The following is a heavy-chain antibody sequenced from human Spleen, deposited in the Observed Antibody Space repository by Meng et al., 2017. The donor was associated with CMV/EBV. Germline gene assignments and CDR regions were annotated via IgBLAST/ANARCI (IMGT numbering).Heavy chain of an antibody. J-gene: IGHJ5*02. CDR3: ASCSSTSCDPPGDWFDP. V-gene: IGHV3-21*01. CDR1: FTFSSYS. D-gene: IGHD2-2*01. Sequence: FTFSSYSMNWVRQAPGKGLEWVSSISSSSSYIYYAESVKGRFTISRDNAKNSLYLQMNSLRAEDTAVYYCASCSSTSCDPPGDWFDPWGQGTLVTVSS. CDR2: ISSSSSYI.